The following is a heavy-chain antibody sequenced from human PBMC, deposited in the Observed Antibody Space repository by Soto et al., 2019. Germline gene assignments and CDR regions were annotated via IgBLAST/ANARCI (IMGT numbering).Heavy chain of an antibody. J-gene: IGHJ4*02. V-gene: IGHV3-23*01. CDR2: ISGSGHAT. Sequence: EVKLLESGGGLVPPGASARLSCITSGFIFDNYAMSWVRQSPGRGLEWVAAISGSGHATFYTQSVQGRFIISRDKSKKTLFLQMNNLRAEDTAVYYCAKGRYFDTSGGCANYWGLGTLVSVSA. CDR1: GFIFDNYA. CDR3: AKGRYFDTSGGCANY. D-gene: IGHD3-22*01.